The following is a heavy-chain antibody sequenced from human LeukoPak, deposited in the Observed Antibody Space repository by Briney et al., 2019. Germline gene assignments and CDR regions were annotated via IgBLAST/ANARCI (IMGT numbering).Heavy chain of an antibody. CDR1: GGTFSSYA. CDR3: ARADNYGSGSYGH. J-gene: IGHJ4*02. Sequence: ASVKVSCKASGGTFSSYAISWVRQAPGQGLEWMGGIIPIFGTANYAQKFQGRVTITADKSTSTAYMELSSLRSEDTAVYYCARADNYGSGSYGHWGQGTLVTVSS. D-gene: IGHD3-10*01. CDR2: IIPIFGTA. V-gene: IGHV1-69*06.